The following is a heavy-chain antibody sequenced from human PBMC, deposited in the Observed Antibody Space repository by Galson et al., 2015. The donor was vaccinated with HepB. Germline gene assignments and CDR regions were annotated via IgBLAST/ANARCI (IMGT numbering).Heavy chain of an antibody. CDR3: ARDVYYGSGSYYNGRYGMDV. Sequence: SVKVSCKASGYTFTSYAMNWVRQAPGQGLEWTGWINTNTGNPTYAQGFTGRFVFSLDTSVSTAYLQISSLKAEDTAVYYCARDVYYGSGSYYNGRYGMDVWGQGTTVTVSS. J-gene: IGHJ6*02. D-gene: IGHD3-10*01. CDR2: INTNTGNP. V-gene: IGHV7-4-1*02. CDR1: GYTFTSYA.